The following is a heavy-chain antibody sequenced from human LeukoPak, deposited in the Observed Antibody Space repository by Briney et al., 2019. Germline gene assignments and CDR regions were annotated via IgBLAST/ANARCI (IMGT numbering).Heavy chain of an antibody. CDR2: INHSGST. D-gene: IGHD6-13*01. Sequence: SETLSLTCAVYGASFSGYYWSWIRQPPGKGLEWIGEINHSGSTNYNPSLKSRVTISVDTSKNQCSLKLSSVTAADTAVYYCARDSSSWSSFDYWGQGTLVTVSS. V-gene: IGHV4-34*01. J-gene: IGHJ4*02. CDR1: GASFSGYY. CDR3: ARDSSSWSSFDY.